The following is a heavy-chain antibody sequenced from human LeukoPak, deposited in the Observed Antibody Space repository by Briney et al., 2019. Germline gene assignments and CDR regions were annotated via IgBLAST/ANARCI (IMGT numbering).Heavy chain of an antibody. CDR1: GFTFSSYG. D-gene: IGHD3-22*01. V-gene: IGHV3-30*18. CDR2: ISYDGSNK. J-gene: IGHJ6*02. Sequence: GGSLRLSCAASGFTFSSYGMHWVRQAPGKGLEWVAVISYDGSNKYYADSVKGRFTISRDNSKNTLYLQMNSLRAEDTAVYYCAKDLLVVVTSPLPISPSSIYGMDVWGQGTPGTVSS. CDR3: AKDLLVVVTSPLPISPSSIYGMDV.